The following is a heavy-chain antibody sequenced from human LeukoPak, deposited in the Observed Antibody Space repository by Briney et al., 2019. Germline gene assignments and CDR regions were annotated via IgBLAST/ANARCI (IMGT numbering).Heavy chain of an antibody. V-gene: IGHV3-33*01. D-gene: IGHD3-10*01. CDR3: AREIFGSGGYPDF. J-gene: IGHJ4*02. Sequence: GGSLRLSCAASGFAFNTYAMHWVRQAPGQGLEWVALIWHDGSHKFYSNSVRGQFTISRDNSKNTVSLQMNNLRPEDTAVYYCAREIFGSGGYPDFWGQGTLVTVSS. CDR1: GFAFNTYA. CDR2: IWHDGSHK.